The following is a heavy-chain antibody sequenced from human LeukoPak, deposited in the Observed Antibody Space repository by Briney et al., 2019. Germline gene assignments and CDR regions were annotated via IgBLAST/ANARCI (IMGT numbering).Heavy chain of an antibody. D-gene: IGHD3-22*01. Sequence: PGGSLRLSCAASGFTFSDYYMSWIRQAPGKGLEWVSYISSSGSTIYYADSVKGRFTISRDNSKNTLYLQMNSLRAEDTAVYYCAKGSQGSSGYYCSEYWGQGTLVTVSS. V-gene: IGHV3-11*01. CDR2: ISSSGSTI. CDR1: GFTFSDYY. J-gene: IGHJ4*02. CDR3: AKGSQGSSGYYCSEY.